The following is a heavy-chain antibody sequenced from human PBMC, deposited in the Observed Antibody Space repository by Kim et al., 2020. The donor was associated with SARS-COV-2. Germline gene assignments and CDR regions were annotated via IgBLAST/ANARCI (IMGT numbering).Heavy chain of an antibody. D-gene: IGHD2-2*01. J-gene: IGHJ3*02. V-gene: IGHV1-69*13. CDR1: GGTFSSYA. Sequence: SVKVSCKASGGTFSSYAISWVRQAPGQGLEWMGGIIPIFGTANYAQKFQGRVTITADESTSTAYMELSSLRSEDTAVYYCARVGEDIVVVPAAILGGYYGSGSYRDAFDIWGQGTMVTVSS. CDR2: IIPIFGTA. CDR3: ARVGEDIVVVPAAILGGYYGSGSYRDAFDI.